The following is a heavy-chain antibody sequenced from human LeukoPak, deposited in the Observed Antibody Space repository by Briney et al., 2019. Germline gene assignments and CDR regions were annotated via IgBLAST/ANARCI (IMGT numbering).Heavy chain of an antibody. Sequence: GGSLRLSCAASGFTFSSYSMTWVRQAPGKGLEWVSAISASGGSTYYADSVKGRFTISRDSSKNTLYLQLNSLRDEDTAVYYCSKDGYCSGGSCWWPYYFDLWGQGTLVTGSS. CDR2: ISASGGST. V-gene: IGHV3-23*01. CDR1: GFTFSSYS. D-gene: IGHD2-15*01. CDR3: SKDGYCSGGSCWWPYYFDL. J-gene: IGHJ4*02.